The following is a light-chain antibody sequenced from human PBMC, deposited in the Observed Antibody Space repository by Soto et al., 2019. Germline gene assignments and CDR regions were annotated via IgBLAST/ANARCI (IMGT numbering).Light chain of an antibody. V-gene: IGKV3-20*01. CDR3: QQYGSSPYT. CDR2: DTS. Sequence: EVVLTQSPATLSVSPGECVTLSCRASQGIGDTLAWYQHKPGQTPRLLIYDTSSRPGGIPDRFSGSGSGTDFTLTIPRLEPEDFAVYYCQQYGSSPYTFGQGTKVDI. CDR1: QGIGDT. J-gene: IGKJ2*01.